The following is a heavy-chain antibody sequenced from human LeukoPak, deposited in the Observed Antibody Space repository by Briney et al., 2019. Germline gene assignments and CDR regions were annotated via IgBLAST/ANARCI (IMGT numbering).Heavy chain of an antibody. Sequence: SETLSLTCTVSGGSISSHYWSWIRQPPGKGLEWIGYIYYSGSTNYNPSLKSRVTISVDTSKNQFSLKLSSVTAADTAVYYCARVLGDSSSWYTYYYIDVWGKGTTVTVSS. CDR3: ARVLGDSSSWYTYYYIDV. CDR2: IYYSGST. CDR1: GGSISSHY. D-gene: IGHD6-13*01. V-gene: IGHV4-59*11. J-gene: IGHJ6*03.